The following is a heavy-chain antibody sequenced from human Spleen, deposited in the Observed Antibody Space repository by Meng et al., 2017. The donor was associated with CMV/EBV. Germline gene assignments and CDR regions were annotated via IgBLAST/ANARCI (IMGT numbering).Heavy chain of an antibody. D-gene: IGHD2-2*01. CDR1: FTFSNFW. V-gene: IGHV3-15*01. Sequence: FTFSNFWMNWVRQAPGKGLEWVGRIKSASDGGTTEYAAHVKDRFTISRDDSKNTVHVQMDSLKSEDTAVYFCSIVVVVPAARAPFDYWGLGTLVTVSS. CDR2: IKSASDGGTT. CDR3: SIVVVVPAARAPFDY. J-gene: IGHJ4*02.